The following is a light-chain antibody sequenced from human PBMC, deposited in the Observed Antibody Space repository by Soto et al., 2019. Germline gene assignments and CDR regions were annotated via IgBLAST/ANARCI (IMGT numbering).Light chain of an antibody. CDR1: SSNIGSNY. V-gene: IGLV1-47*01. CDR3: AAWDDSLSGFVV. CDR2: RNN. Sequence: QSVLTQPPSASGTPGQRVTISCSGSSSNIGSNYVYWYQQLPGTAPKLLIYRNNQRPSGVPDRFSGSKSGTSASLAISGLRSEDEADHYCAAWDDSLSGFVVFGGGTKVTVL. J-gene: IGLJ2*01.